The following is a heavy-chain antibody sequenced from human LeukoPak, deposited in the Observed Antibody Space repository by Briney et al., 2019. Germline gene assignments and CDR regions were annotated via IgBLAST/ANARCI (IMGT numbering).Heavy chain of an antibody. CDR3: ARLEYCSGASCGGFDY. Sequence: PGGSLRLSCAASGFTFSSYSMNWVRQAPGKGLEWVSSISSSSSYIYYADSVKGRFTISRDNAKNSLYLQMNSLRAEDTAVYYCARLEYCSGASCGGFDYWGQGTLVTVSS. CDR1: GFTFSSYS. V-gene: IGHV3-21*01. CDR2: ISSSSSYI. D-gene: IGHD2-15*01. J-gene: IGHJ4*02.